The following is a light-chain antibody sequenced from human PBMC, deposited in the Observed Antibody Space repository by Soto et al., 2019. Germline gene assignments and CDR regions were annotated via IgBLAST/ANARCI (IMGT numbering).Light chain of an antibody. J-gene: IGLJ1*01. V-gene: IGLV2-14*01. Sequence: QSALTQHASVSESPGQSITISCTGTSSDVGNYKYVSWYQQHPGKAPKLMIYEVSNRPSGVSNRFSGSKSGNTASLTISGLQAEGETDYYCFSYTSSGTYVFGTGTKVTVL. CDR2: EVS. CDR3: FSYTSSGTYV. CDR1: SSDVGNYKY.